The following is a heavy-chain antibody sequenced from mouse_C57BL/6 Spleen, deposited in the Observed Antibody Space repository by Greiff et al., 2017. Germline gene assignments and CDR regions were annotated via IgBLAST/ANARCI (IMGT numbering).Heavy chain of an antibody. V-gene: IGHV6-3*01. CDR3: TDSNLFAY. D-gene: IGHD2-5*01. CDR2: IRLKSDNYAT. J-gene: IGHJ3*01. CDR1: GFTFSNYW. Sequence: EVKVEESGGGLVQPGGSMKLSCVASGFTFSNYWMNWVRQSPEKGLEWVAQIRLKSDNYATHYAESVKGRFTISRDDSKSSVYLQMNNLRAEDTGIYYCTDSNLFAYWGQGTLVTVSA.